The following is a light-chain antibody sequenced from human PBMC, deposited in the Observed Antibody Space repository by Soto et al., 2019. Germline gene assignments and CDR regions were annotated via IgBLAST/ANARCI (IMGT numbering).Light chain of an antibody. V-gene: IGLV1-51*01. Sequence: SVLTQPPSVSAAPGQRVTISCSGSGSNIGNNYFSWYQQFPGTAPKLLISKNNERPSGIPDRFSGSKSGTSATLDITGLQTGDEAVYYCETWDNTLSVVVFGGGTKVTVL. CDR2: KNN. CDR3: ETWDNTLSVVV. CDR1: GSNIGNNY. J-gene: IGLJ2*01.